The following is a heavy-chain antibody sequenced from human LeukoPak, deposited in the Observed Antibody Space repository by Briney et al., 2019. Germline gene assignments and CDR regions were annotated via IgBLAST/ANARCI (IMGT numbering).Heavy chain of an antibody. J-gene: IGHJ4*02. Sequence: GGSLRLSCAASGFTFSSYGMHWVRQAPGKGLEWVAFIRYDGSNKYYADSVKGRFTISRDNSKNTLYLQMNSLRAEDTAVYYCAKDPVDDSSGYEYYFDYWGQGTLVTVSS. CDR1: GFTFSSYG. V-gene: IGHV3-30*02. CDR3: AKDPVDDSSGYEYYFDY. CDR2: IRYDGSNK. D-gene: IGHD3-22*01.